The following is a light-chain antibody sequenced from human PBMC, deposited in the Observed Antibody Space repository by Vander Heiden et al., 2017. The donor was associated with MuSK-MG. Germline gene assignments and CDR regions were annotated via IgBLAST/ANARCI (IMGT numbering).Light chain of an antibody. Sequence: SALTQPASVSGSPGQSITISCTGTSSDVGSYNFVSWYQQHPGKAPKLMIFDVSSRPSGVSNRFSGSKSGNTASLTISGLQAEDEADYYCSSHTSSSTLFGGGTKLTVL. CDR1: SSDVGSYNF. CDR3: SSHTSSSTL. V-gene: IGLV2-14*03. J-gene: IGLJ2*01. CDR2: DVS.